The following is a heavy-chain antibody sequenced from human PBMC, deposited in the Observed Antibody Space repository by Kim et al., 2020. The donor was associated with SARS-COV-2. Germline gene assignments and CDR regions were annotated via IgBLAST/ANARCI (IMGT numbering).Heavy chain of an antibody. Sequence: DSVKGRFTIPRDTAKNSLYLQMNSLRAEDTAVYYCARGGTTVTTLGYFDYWGQGTLVTVSS. CDR3: ARGGTTVTTLGYFDY. D-gene: IGHD4-17*01. J-gene: IGHJ4*02. V-gene: IGHV3-11*01.